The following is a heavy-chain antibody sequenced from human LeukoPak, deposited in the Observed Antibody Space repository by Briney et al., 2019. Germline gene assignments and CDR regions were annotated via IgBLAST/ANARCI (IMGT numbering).Heavy chain of an antibody. J-gene: IGHJ3*02. CDR3: ARPNYYDSSGPGACDI. D-gene: IGHD3-22*01. Sequence: PSETLSLTCTVSGGSISSSSYYWGWIRQPPGKGLEWIGSIYYSGSTYYNPSLKSRVTISVDTSKNQFSLKLSSVTAADTAVSYCARPNYYDSSGPGACDIWGQGTRVTVSS. V-gene: IGHV4-39*01. CDR1: GGSISSSSYY. CDR2: IYYSGST.